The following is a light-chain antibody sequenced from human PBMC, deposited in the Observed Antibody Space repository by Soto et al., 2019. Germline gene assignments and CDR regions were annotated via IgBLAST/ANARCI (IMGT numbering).Light chain of an antibody. CDR1: SSDVVGYIF. V-gene: IGLV2-14*03. Sequence: QSVLTQPASVSGSPGQSITISCTGTSSDVVGYIFVSWYQHHPGKAPKLLIYDVSNRPLGISNRFSGSKSDNTASLTISGLQPEDEADYYCSSYTTSNTRQIVFGTGTKVTVL. J-gene: IGLJ1*01. CDR2: DVS. CDR3: SSYTTSNTRQIV.